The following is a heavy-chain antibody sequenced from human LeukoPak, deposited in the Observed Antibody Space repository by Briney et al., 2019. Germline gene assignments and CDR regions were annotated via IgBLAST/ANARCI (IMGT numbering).Heavy chain of an antibody. Sequence: GASVKVSCKASGGTFSSYAISWVRQAPGQGLEWMGRIIPILGIANYAQKFQGRVTITADKSTSTAYMELSSLRSEDTAVYYCARVGPHGSGSYPFDYWGQGTLVTVSS. CDR2: IIPILGIA. CDR3: ARVGPHGSGSYPFDY. J-gene: IGHJ4*02. CDR1: GGTFSSYA. V-gene: IGHV1-69*04. D-gene: IGHD3-10*01.